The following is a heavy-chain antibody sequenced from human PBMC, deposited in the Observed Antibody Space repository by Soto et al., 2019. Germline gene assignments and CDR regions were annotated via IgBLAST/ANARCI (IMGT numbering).Heavy chain of an antibody. CDR2: ISGSGGST. CDR1: GFTFSSYA. D-gene: IGHD5-18*01. CDR3: AKESYSSSYYYYGMDV. Sequence: GGSLRLSCAASGFTFSSYAMSWVRQAPGKGLEWVSAISGSGGSTYYADSVKGRFTISRDNSKNTLYLQMNSLRAEDTAVYYCAKESYSSSYYYYGMDVWGQGTTVTVSS. J-gene: IGHJ6*02. V-gene: IGHV3-23*01.